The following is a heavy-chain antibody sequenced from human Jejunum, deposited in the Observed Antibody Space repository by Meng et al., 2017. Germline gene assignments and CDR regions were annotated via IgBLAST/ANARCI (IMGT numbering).Heavy chain of an antibody. CDR3: VRESRNAAVFDY. D-gene: IGHD1-14*01. J-gene: IGHJ4*02. V-gene: IGHV3-74*01. CDR2: INIDGSST. CDR1: GFTFSSYW. Sequence: GESLKISCAASGFTFSSYWMHWVRQAPGKGLVWVSRINIDGSSTSYADSVKGRFTISRDNAKNALDLQMNSLRAEDTAVYYCVRESRNAAVFDYWGQGTQVTVSS.